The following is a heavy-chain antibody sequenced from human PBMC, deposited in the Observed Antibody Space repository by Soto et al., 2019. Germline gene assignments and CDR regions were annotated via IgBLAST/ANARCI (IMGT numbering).Heavy chain of an antibody. CDR3: ARFTGDSSGLRFDV. CDR1: GGSFSGYD. CDR2: INHSGST. D-gene: IGHD3-22*01. Sequence: SETLSLTCAGYGGSFSGYDCTCIRQPPGKGLEWIGEINHSGSTNYNPSLKSRVTISVDTSKNQFSLKLSSVTAADTAVYYCARFTGDSSGLRFDVWGQGTMVPVSS. J-gene: IGHJ3*01. V-gene: IGHV4-34*01.